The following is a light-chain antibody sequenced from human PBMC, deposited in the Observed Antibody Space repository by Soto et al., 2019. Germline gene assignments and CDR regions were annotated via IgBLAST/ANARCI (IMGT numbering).Light chain of an antibody. Sequence: EIVLTQSPATLSLSPGERATLSCGASQSLSSQLAWYQQKPGQAPRLLIHDASNRATGIPARFSGSGSATDFTLTISSLEPEDFAVYYCQQRSNWPLTFGGGTKVDI. J-gene: IGKJ4*01. V-gene: IGKV3-11*01. CDR1: QSLSSQ. CDR3: QQRSNWPLT. CDR2: DAS.